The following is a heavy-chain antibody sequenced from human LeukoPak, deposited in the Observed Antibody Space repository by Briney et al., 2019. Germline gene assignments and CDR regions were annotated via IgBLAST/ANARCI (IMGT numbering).Heavy chain of an antibody. CDR3: AREVPSGSYPPGDY. Sequence: GGSLRLSCAASGFTFGSYSMNWVRQAPGKGLQWISYISSSSSSIFYADSVKGRFTISRDNAKNSLYLQMNSLRAEDTAVYYCAREVPSGSYPPGDYWGQGTLVTVSS. V-gene: IGHV3-48*04. CDR2: ISSSSSSI. CDR1: GFTFGSYS. D-gene: IGHD1-26*01. J-gene: IGHJ4*02.